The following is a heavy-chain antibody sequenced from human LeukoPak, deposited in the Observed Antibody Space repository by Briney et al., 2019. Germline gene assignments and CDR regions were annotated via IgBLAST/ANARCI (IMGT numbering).Heavy chain of an antibody. CDR3: ARDWVAGVPFDAFDI. CDR1: GFTLSSYW. V-gene: IGHV3-7*03. D-gene: IGHD3-10*01. J-gene: IGHJ3*02. Sequence: GGSLRLSCAASGFTLSSYWMSWVRQAPGKGLEWVANITEDGSEKYYVDSVKGRFTISRDNAKNSLYLHMNSLTAEDTAMYYCARDWVAGVPFDAFDIWGQGTMVSVSS. CDR2: ITEDGSEK.